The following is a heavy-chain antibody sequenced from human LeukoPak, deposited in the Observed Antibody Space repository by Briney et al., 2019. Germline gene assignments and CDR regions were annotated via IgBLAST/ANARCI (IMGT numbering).Heavy chain of an antibody. CDR2: IYYSGST. V-gene: IGHV4-59*13. CDR1: GGSLSSYY. Sequence: PSETLSLTCTVSGGSLSSYYWSWIRQPPGKGLEWSGYIYYSGSTNYNPALKSRVTISVDTSKNQFSLRLSSVTAADTAVYYCARVRELHDAFDIWAQGTMVTVSS. CDR3: ARVRELHDAFDI. D-gene: IGHD2-15*01. J-gene: IGHJ3*02.